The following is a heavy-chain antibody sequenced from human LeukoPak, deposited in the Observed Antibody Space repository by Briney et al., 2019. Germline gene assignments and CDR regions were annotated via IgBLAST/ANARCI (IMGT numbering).Heavy chain of an antibody. Sequence: SETLSLTCIVSGGSISSSTYFWGWIRQPPGKGLEWIGIISYNGTTYYNPSLKSRVTISVDTSKNQFSLKLSSVTAADTAVYYCARLLLGELSGWYRLSNWFDPWGQGTLVTVSS. J-gene: IGHJ5*02. CDR1: GGSISSSTYF. CDR3: ARLLLGELSGWYRLSNWFDP. V-gene: IGHV4-39*07. CDR2: ISYNGTT. D-gene: IGHD6-19*01.